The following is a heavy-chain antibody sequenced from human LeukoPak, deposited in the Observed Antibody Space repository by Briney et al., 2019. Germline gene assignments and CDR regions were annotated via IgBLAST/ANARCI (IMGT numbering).Heavy chain of an antibody. CDR1: GGSMSNIYY. CDR2: IFYSGIT. CDR3: ARRTRYYDFWSGYRNWFDP. J-gene: IGHJ5*02. V-gene: IGHV4-39*01. D-gene: IGHD3-3*01. Sequence: SETLSLTCNVSGGSMSNIYYWGWIRQPPGKGLEWIGNIFYSGITYYNPSLRSRVTIAIDTSKSQFSLKLTSVTAADTAVYYCARRTRYYDFWSGYRNWFDPWGQGTLVTVSS.